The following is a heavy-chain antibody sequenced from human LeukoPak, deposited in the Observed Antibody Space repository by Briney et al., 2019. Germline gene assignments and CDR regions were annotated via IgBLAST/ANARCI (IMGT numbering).Heavy chain of an antibody. CDR2: IYYSGST. D-gene: IGHD3-10*01. CDR3: ARTHYGFDY. CDR1: GVSISSYY. V-gene: IGHV4-59*01. Sequence: PLETLSLTCTVSGVSISSYYWSWIRQPPGKGMEWLGYIYYSGSTNYNPSLKSRVTISVDTSKNQLSLKLSSVTAADTAVCYCARTHYGFDYWGQGTLVTVSS. J-gene: IGHJ4*02.